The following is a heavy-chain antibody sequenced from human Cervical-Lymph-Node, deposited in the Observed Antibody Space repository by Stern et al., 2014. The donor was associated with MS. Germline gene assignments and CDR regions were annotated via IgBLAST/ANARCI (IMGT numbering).Heavy chain of an antibody. J-gene: IGHJ4*02. CDR3: AREGYCSGGSCYFFDY. CDR2: IIPIFGTA. V-gene: IGHV1-69*01. CDR1: GGTFSSYA. Sequence: VKLVESGAEVKKPGSSVKVSCKASGGTFSSYAISWVRQAPGQGLEWMGRIIPIFGTANYAQKFQGRVTITADESTSTAYMELSSLRSEDTAVYYCAREGYCSGGSCYFFDYWGQGTLVTVSS. D-gene: IGHD2-15*01.